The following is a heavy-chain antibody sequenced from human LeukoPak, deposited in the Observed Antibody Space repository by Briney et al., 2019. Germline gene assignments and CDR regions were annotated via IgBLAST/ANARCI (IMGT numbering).Heavy chain of an antibody. CDR3: ARSSVAGTVSWFDP. CDR1: GFTFSSYA. Sequence: GGSLRLSCAGTGFTFSSYAMSWVRQAPGKGLEWVSAISGTGGNAYYADSVKGRFIISRDNAKNSLYLQMNSLRAEDTAVYYCARSSVAGTVSWFDPWGQGALVTVSS. D-gene: IGHD6-19*01. J-gene: IGHJ5*02. CDR2: ISGTGGNA. V-gene: IGHV3-23*01.